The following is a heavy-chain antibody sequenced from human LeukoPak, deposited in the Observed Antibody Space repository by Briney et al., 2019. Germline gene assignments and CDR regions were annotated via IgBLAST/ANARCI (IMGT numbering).Heavy chain of an antibody. Sequence: PSETLSLTCTVSGGSISSYYWSWIRQPPGKGLEWIGCIYYSGSTNYNPSLKSRVTISVDTSKNQFSLKLSSVTAADTAVYYCASMVRGAALDYWGQGTLVTVSS. V-gene: IGHV4-59*08. D-gene: IGHD3-10*01. CDR1: GGSISSYY. CDR3: ASMVRGAALDY. CDR2: IYYSGST. J-gene: IGHJ4*02.